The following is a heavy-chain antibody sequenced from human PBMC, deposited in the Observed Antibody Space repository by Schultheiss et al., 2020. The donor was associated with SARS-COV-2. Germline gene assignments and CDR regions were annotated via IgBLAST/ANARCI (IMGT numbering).Heavy chain of an antibody. D-gene: IGHD2-2*03. V-gene: IGHV4-34*09. CDR2: IYYSGST. CDR3: ARGGMDSLNWFDP. Sequence: SQTLSLTCAVYGGSFSGYYWSWIRQPPGKGLEWIGYIYYSGSTYYNPSLKSRVTISVDTSKNQFSLKLSSVTAADTAVYYCARGGMDSLNWFDPWGQGTLVTVSS. J-gene: IGHJ5*02. CDR1: GGSFSGYY.